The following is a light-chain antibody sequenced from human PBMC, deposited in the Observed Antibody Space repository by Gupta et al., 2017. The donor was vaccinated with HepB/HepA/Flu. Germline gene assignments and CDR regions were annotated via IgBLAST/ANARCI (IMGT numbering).Light chain of an antibody. CDR2: KSS. Sequence: DPVLTQSQLSLLVTLGQPASISCRPSQSLVHSDGPIYLNWIQQRPGQPPRLLIYKSSNRGSGVPDRFSGSGAGTDFTLHISSVEAEDVGIYYCRQSEHFPRTFGQGTRVEIK. CDR1: QSLVHSDGPIY. CDR3: RQSEHFPRT. V-gene: IGKV2-24*01. J-gene: IGKJ1*01.